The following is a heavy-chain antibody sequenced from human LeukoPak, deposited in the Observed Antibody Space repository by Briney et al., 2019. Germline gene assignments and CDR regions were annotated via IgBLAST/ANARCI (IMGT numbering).Heavy chain of an antibody. CDR1: GYTFTSYD. CDR2: MNPSSGNT. Sequence: ASVKVSCKASGYTFTSYDINWVRQATGQGLEWMGWMNPSSGNTGYAQRFQGRVSMTRDTSISTAYMELSSLRSEDTAVYYCARGPVEAVFGVSTEDWGQGTTVTVSS. CDR3: ARGPVEAVFGVSTED. J-gene: IGHJ6*02. V-gene: IGHV1-8*01. D-gene: IGHD3-10*02.